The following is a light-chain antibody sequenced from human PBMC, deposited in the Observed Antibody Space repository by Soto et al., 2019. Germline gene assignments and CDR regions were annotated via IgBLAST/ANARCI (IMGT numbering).Light chain of an antibody. V-gene: IGLV2-14*01. J-gene: IGLJ1*01. CDR1: SSDVGGYNY. CDR3: SSYTSTSNPCV. CDR2: EVS. Sequence: HCVLAQPAYVAGSPGNSITISCTGTSSDVGGYNYVSWYQLHPGKAPKLIIYEVSHRPPGASNHFSGYKSGNTASLTISGLHAEDEADYHCSSYTSTSNPCVFGTGTKVTVL.